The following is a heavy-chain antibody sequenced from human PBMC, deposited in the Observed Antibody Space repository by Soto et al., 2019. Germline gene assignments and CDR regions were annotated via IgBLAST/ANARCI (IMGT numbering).Heavy chain of an antibody. D-gene: IGHD2-15*01. J-gene: IGHJ3*02. CDR2: IWYDGSNK. CDR3: AREAVRAFDI. CDR1: GFTFSSYG. Sequence: QVQLVESGGGVVQPGRSLRLSCAASGFTFSSYGMHWVRQAPGKGLEWVAVIWYDGSNKYYADSVKGRFTISRDNSKNTLYLEMNSLRAEDTAVYYCAREAVRAFDIWGQGTMVTVSS. V-gene: IGHV3-33*01.